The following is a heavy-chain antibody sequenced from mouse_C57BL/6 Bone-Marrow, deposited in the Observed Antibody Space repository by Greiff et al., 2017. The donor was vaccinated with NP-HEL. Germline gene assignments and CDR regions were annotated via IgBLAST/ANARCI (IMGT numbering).Heavy chain of an antibody. Sequence: DVKLVESGGGLVQPGESLKLSCESNEYEFPSHDMSWVRKTPEKRLELVAAINSDGGSTYYPDTMERRFIISRDNTKKTLYLQMSSLRSEDTALYYCARRYDYDVDFDYWGQGTTLTVSS. J-gene: IGHJ2*01. CDR2: INSDGGST. CDR1: EYEFPSHD. V-gene: IGHV5-2*03. D-gene: IGHD2-4*01. CDR3: ARRYDYDVDFDY.